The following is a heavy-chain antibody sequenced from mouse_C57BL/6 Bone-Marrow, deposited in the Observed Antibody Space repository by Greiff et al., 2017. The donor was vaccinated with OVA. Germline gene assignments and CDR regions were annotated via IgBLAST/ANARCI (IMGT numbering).Heavy chain of an antibody. D-gene: IGHD5-5*01. J-gene: IGHJ3*01. CDR1: GFTFSSYG. CDR2: ISSGGSYT. CDR3: ADGGLPFAY. V-gene: IGHV5-6*01. Sequence: EVQLVESGGDLVKPGGSLKLSCAASGFTFSSYGMSWVRQTPDKRLEWVATISSGGSYTYYPDSVKGRFTISRDNAKNTLYLQMSSLKSEDTAMYYCADGGLPFAYWGQGTLVTVSA.